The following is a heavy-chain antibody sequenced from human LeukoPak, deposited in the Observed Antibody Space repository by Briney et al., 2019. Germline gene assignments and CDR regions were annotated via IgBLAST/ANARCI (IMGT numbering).Heavy chain of an antibody. J-gene: IGHJ4*02. CDR1: GYTFTSYG. D-gene: IGHD1-26*01. CDR2: ISTYNGNT. V-gene: IGHV1-18*01. CDR3: AIEGRYSGSPY. Sequence: ASVKVSCKASGYTFTSYGISWVRQAPGQGLEWMGWISTYNGNTNYAQKLQGRVTITRDTSASTAYMELSSLRSEDTAVYYCAIEGRYSGSPYWGQGTLVTVSS.